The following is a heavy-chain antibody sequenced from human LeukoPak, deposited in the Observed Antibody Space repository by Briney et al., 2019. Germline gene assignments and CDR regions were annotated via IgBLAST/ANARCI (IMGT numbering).Heavy chain of an antibody. CDR1: GFTFSSYT. CDR3: AKGDDILTGYYNS. D-gene: IGHD3-9*01. Sequence: GGSLRLSCAASGFTFSSYTMHWVRQAPGKGLEWVSSISSRSSYIYYADSLKGRFTISRDNAKNSLHLQMNSLRAEHTAVYYCAKGDDILTGYYNSWGQGTLVTVSS. CDR2: ISSRSSYI. V-gene: IGHV3-21*01. J-gene: IGHJ4*02.